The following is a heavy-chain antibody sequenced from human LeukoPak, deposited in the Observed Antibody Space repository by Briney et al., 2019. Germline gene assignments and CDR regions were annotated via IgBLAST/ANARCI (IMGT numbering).Heavy chain of an antibody. CDR2: ISSGDRT. D-gene: IGHD3-9*01. Sequence: GGSLRLSCAASGFTFSSYAMNWVRQAPGKGLEWVAGISSGDRTFHAESVKGCFTISRDKSKDTLYLQMNSLRAEDTAVYYCAKDATSSPYFHWFDNWGQGTQVIVSS. CDR3: AKDATSSPYFHWFDN. J-gene: IGHJ4*02. V-gene: IGHV3-23*01. CDR1: GFTFSSYA.